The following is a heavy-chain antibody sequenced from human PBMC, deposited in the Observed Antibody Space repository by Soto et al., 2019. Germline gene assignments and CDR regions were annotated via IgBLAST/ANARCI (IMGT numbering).Heavy chain of an antibody. CDR2: ISGSGGST. J-gene: IGHJ6*02. CDR3: AKDRRIAARHYSYDMDV. V-gene: IGHV3-23*01. Sequence: EVQLLESGGGLVQPGGSLRLSCAASGFTFSSYGMNWVRQAPWKGLEWVSTISGSGGSTYSADSVKGRFTISRDNSKNTLYLQMNSLRAEDTAVYYCAKDRRIAARHYSYDMDVWGQGTTVTVSS. D-gene: IGHD6-6*01. CDR1: GFTFSSYG.